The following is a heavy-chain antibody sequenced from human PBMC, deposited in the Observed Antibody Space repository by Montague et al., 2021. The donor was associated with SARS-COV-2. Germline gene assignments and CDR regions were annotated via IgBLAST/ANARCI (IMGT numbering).Heavy chain of an antibody. V-gene: IGHV4-39*01. CDR1: GGSISGSSYY. CDR2: IYYSGST. J-gene: IGHJ4*02. CDR3: AKRGYSGYDYCLLVDY. Sequence: SETLSLTCTVAGGSISGSSYYWGWIRQPPGKGLEWIGSIYYSGSTYYXPSLKSRVTISVDTSKNQFSLKLSSVTAADTAVYYCAKRGYSGYDYCLLVDYWGQGTLVTVSS. D-gene: IGHD5-12*01.